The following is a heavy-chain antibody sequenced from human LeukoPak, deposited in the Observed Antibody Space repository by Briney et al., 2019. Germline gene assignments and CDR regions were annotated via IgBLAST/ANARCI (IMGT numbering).Heavy chain of an antibody. CDR2: IYYSGST. J-gene: IGHJ4*02. CDR3: ARNVLRFLEWLSDFDY. V-gene: IGHV4-39*01. D-gene: IGHD3-3*01. Sequence: SETLSLTCTVPGGSISSSSYYWGWIRQPPGKGLEWIGSIYYSGSTYYNPSLKSRVTISVDTSKNQFSLKLSSVTAADTAVYYCARNVLRFLEWLSDFDYWGQGTLVTVSS. CDR1: GGSISSSSYY.